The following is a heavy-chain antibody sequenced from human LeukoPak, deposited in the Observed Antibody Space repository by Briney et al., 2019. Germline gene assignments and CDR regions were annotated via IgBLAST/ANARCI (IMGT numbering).Heavy chain of an antibody. Sequence: RPGGSLRLSCAASGFTFSIYGMHWVRQAPGKGLEWVAVISYDGSDKYYADSVKGRFTISRDNSKNTLYLQMNSLRAEDTAVYYCAKGPDSSGYYYYVDYWGRGTLVTVSS. CDR2: ISYDGSDK. V-gene: IGHV3-30*18. D-gene: IGHD3-22*01. J-gene: IGHJ4*02. CDR1: GFTFSIYG. CDR3: AKGPDSSGYYYYVDY.